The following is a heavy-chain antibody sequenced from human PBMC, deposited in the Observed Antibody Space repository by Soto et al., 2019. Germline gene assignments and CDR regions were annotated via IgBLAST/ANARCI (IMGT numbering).Heavy chain of an antibody. V-gene: IGHV4-30-4*01. CDR2: IYYSGST. J-gene: IGHJ3*02. Sequence: QVQLQESGPGLVKPSQTLSLTCTVSGGSISSGDYYWSWIRQPPGKGLEWIGYIYYSGSTYYNPSLKRRVTISVDTSKNQFSLKLSSVTAADTAVYYCAREVLVGLDAFDIWGQGTMVTVSS. D-gene: IGHD1-26*01. CDR3: AREVLVGLDAFDI. CDR1: GGSISSGDYY.